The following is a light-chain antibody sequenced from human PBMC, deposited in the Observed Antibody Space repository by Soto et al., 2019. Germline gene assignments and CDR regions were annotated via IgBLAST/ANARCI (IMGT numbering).Light chain of an antibody. CDR3: QQFQSFSRT. V-gene: IGKV1-5*01. CDR2: DAS. CDR1: ESIGTW. Sequence: GDRVTITCRASESIGTWFAWYQQKPGKAPNLLIYDASSLQSGVPSRFSGRGSGTEFTLTISSLQPDDFATYYCQQFQSFSRTFGQGTKVDIK. J-gene: IGKJ1*01.